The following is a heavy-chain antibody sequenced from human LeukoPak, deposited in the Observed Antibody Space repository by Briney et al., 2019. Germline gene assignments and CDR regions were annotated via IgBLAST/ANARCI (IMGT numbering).Heavy chain of an antibody. Sequence: GSLRLSCTASGFTSGFSFSTSAMSWVRQAPGKGLEWVANIKEDGSEKYYVDSVKGRFSISRDNAKNSVYLQMDSLRVEDTAVYYCARDGVGYCGRTTCYFDGVRYDYWGQGALVTVSS. CDR3: ARDGVGYCGRTTCYFDGVRYDY. CDR1: GFSFSTSA. J-gene: IGHJ4*02. V-gene: IGHV3-7*01. CDR2: IKEDGSEK. D-gene: IGHD2-2*01.